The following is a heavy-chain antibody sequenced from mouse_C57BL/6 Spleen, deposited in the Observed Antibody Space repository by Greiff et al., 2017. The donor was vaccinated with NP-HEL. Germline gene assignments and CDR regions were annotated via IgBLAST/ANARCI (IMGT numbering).Heavy chain of an antibody. Sequence: QVQLQQSGAELAKPGASVKLSCKASGYTFTSYWMHWVKQRPGQGLEWIGYINPSSGYTKYNQKFKDKATLTADKSSSTAYMQLSSLTYDDAAVYYCARCMVTTEAWFAYWGQGTLVTVSA. D-gene: IGHD2-2*01. J-gene: IGHJ3*01. CDR3: ARCMVTTEAWFAY. V-gene: IGHV1-7*01. CDR1: GYTFTSYW. CDR2: INPSSGYT.